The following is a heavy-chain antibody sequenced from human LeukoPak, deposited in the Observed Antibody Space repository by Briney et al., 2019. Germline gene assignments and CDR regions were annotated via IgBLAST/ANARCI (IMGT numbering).Heavy chain of an antibody. Sequence: SETLSLTCAVYGGSFSGYYWSWIRQPPGKGLEWIGEINHSGSTNYNPSLKSRVTISVDTSKNQFSLKLSSVTAADTAVYYCASGFYSNSNYWGQGTLVTVSS. CDR2: INHSGST. CDR1: GGSFSGYY. V-gene: IGHV4-34*01. J-gene: IGHJ4*02. CDR3: ASGFYSNSNY. D-gene: IGHD4-11*01.